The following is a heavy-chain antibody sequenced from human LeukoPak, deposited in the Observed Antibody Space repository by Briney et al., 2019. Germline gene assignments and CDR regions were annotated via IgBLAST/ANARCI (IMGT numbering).Heavy chain of an antibody. J-gene: IGHJ4*02. D-gene: IGHD6-6*01. V-gene: IGHV1-69*05. CDR2: IIPIFGTA. Sequence: GASVNVSCKASGGTFSSYAISWVRQAPGQGLEWMGGIIPIFGTANYAQKFQGRVTITTDESTSTAYMELSSLRSEDTAVYYCAGEVGHSSSSHGYYFDYWGQGTLVTVSS. CDR1: GGTFSSYA. CDR3: AGEVGHSSSSHGYYFDY.